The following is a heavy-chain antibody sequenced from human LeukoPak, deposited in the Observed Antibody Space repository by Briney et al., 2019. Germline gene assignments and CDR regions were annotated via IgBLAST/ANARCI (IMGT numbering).Heavy chain of an antibody. CDR2: IYRDGST. Sequence: GGSLILSCAASGFTVSSNYMSWVRQAPGKGLEWVSVIYRDGSTFYTDSVKGRFTISRDNSKNTLYLQMNSLRAEDTAVYYCARSSDNSDSSGFHRGAFDVWGQGTMVTVSS. CDR3: ARSSDNSDSSGFHRGAFDV. D-gene: IGHD3-22*01. V-gene: IGHV3-53*01. CDR1: GFTVSSNY. J-gene: IGHJ3*01.